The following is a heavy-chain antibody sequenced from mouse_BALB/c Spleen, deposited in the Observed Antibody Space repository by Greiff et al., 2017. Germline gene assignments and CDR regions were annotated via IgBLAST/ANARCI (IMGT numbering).Heavy chain of an antibody. CDR2: ISSGGGST. J-gene: IGHJ1*01. V-gene: IGHV5-12-1*01. CDR3: ARQGYYGYFDV. CDR1: GFAFSSYD. Sequence: EVMLVESGGGLVKPGGSLKLSCAASGFAFSSYDMSWVRQTPEKRLEWVAYISSGGGSTYYPDTVKGRFTISRDNAKNTLYLQMSSLKSEDTAMYYCARQGYYGYFDVWGAGTTVTVSS.